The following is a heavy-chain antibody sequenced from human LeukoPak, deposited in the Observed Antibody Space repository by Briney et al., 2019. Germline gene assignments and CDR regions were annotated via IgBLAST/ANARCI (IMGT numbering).Heavy chain of an antibody. CDR1: GYIFTSYW. J-gene: IGHJ4*02. D-gene: IGHD3-22*01. V-gene: IGHV5-51*01. CDR3: ARAGFYYDSSGPKVFDY. Sequence: GASLKISCKGSGYIFTSYWIGWVRQLPGKGLEWMGIIYPGDSDTRYSPSFQGQVTISADKSISTAYLQWSSLKASDTAMYYCARAGFYYDSSGPKVFDYWGQGTLVTVSS. CDR2: IYPGDSDT.